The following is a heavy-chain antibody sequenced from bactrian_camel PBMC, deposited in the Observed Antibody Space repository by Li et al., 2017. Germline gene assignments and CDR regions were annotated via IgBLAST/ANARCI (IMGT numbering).Heavy chain of an antibody. Sequence: QLVESGGGSVQAGGSLRLSCVASGFTFSNVWMAWVRHVPGKGLEWVGLINSSGGSTLYADSVKGRFTISRDNAKNTVYLQMNSLKTEDTAMYYCVAGRTVYGICPLGASIFSYWGQGTQVTVS. V-gene: IGHV3S25*01. J-gene: IGHJ4*01. CDR2: INSSGGST. CDR3: VAGRTVYGICPLGASIFSY. D-gene: IGHD5*01. CDR1: GFTFSNVW.